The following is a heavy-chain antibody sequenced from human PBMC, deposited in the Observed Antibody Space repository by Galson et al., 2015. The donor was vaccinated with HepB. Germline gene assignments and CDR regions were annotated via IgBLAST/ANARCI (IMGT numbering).Heavy chain of an antibody. CDR1: GYTFTSYA. V-gene: IGHV7-4-1*02. CDR3: ARAAHALWFGDRRKFDP. D-gene: IGHD3-10*01. J-gene: IGHJ5*02. CDR2: INTNTGNP. Sequence: SVKVSCKASGYTFTSYAMNWVRQAPGQGLEWMGWINTNTGNPTYAQGFTGRFVFSLDTSVSTAYLQISSLKAEDTAVYYCARAAHALWFGDRRKFDPWGQGTLVTVSS.